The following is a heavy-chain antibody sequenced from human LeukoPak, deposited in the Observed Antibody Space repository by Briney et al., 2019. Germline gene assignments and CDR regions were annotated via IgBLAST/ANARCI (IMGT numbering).Heavy chain of an antibody. V-gene: IGHV1-2*02. D-gene: IGHD3-3*01. CDR3: ARGERITIFRRMGNWFDP. CDR1: GYTFTGYY. J-gene: IGHJ5*02. CDR2: INPSSGGT. Sequence: ASVKVSCKASGYTFTGYYMHWVRQAPGQGLEWMGWINPSSGGTNYAQKFQGRVTMTRDTSISTAYMELSRLRSDDTAVYYCARGERITIFRRMGNWFDPWGQGTLVTVSS.